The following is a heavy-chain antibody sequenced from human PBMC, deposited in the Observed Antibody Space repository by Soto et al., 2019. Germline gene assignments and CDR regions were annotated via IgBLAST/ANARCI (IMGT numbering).Heavy chain of an antibody. CDR1: GGSISVSSSNYY. V-gene: IGHV4-39*01. CDR3: ARITPTYYFDY. CDR2: IYYSGST. Sequence: SETLSLTCTVSGGSISVSSSNYYWGLIRQPPGKGLEWIGSIYYSGSTYHNPSLNSRVTISVGTSKNQFSLKLSSVTAADTAVYYCARITPTYYFDYWGQGTLVTVSS. D-gene: IGHD3-10*01. J-gene: IGHJ4*02.